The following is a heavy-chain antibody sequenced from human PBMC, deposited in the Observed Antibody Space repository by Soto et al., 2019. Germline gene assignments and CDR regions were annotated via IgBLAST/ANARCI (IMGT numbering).Heavy chain of an antibody. CDR2: ISVSVGST. V-gene: IGHV3-23*01. CDR3: AKRDVPHSTSNAYFYDH. J-gene: IGHJ4*02. CDR1: GFPFAPST. Sequence: GSLRLSCGVSGFPFAPSTMSWVRQAPGKGLEWVSTISVSVGSTYSADSVQGRFTVSSDISDNTLFLRMTSLTADDTAVYFCAKRDVPHSTSNAYFYDHWGRGVLVTVSS. D-gene: IGHD2-21*02.